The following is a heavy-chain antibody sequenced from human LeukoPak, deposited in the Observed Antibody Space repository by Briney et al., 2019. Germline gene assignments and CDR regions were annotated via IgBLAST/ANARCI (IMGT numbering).Heavy chain of an antibody. CDR3: ARETSRYYYDSSGYYPVDY. D-gene: IGHD3-22*01. V-gene: IGHV3-7*01. CDR2: IKQDGSEK. Sequence: GGSLRLSCAASGLTFSSYWMSWVRQAPGKGLEWVANIKQDGSEKYYVDSVKGRFTISRDNAKNSLYLQMNSLRAEDTAVCYCARETSRYYYDSSGYYPVDYWGQGTLVTVSS. CDR1: GLTFSSYW. J-gene: IGHJ4*02.